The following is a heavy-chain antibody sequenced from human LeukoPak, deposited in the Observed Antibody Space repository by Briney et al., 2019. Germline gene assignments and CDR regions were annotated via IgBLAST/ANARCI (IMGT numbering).Heavy chain of an antibody. J-gene: IGHJ3*02. Sequence: PSETLSLTCTVSGGSISSGDYYWSWIRQPPGKGLEWIGYIYYSGSTYYNPSLKSRVTISVDTSKNLFSLKLSSVTAADTAVYYCARDRSSGNAFDIWGQGTMVTVSS. V-gene: IGHV4-30-4*08. CDR1: GGSISSGDYY. D-gene: IGHD3-10*01. CDR2: IYYSGST. CDR3: ARDRSSGNAFDI.